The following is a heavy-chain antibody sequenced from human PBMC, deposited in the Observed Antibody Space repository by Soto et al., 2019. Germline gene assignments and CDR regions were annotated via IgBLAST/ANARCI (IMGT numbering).Heavy chain of an antibody. V-gene: IGHV4-34*01. D-gene: IGHD3-9*01. CDR1: GGSFTANY. J-gene: IGHJ6*02. CDR2: ISHGGST. Sequence: SETLSLTCGIYGGSFTANYWSWIRQSPGKGLEWLEDISHGGSTDYNPSLKSRVTISVDTSKNQFSLKLSSVTAADTAVYYCARESYYDILTGYDHYYYYYYGMDVWGQGTTVTVSS. CDR3: ARESYYDILTGYDHYYYYYYGMDV.